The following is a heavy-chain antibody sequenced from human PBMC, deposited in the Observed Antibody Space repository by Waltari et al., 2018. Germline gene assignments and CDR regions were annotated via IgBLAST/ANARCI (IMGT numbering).Heavy chain of an antibody. CDR2: ISGSGGST. CDR3: ANGVLRFLEWSH. D-gene: IGHD3-3*01. Sequence: EVQLLESGGGLVQPGGSLRLSCAASGFTFSSYAMSWVRQAPGKGLEWVSAISGSGGSTYYADSVKGRFTISRDNSKNTLYLQMNSLRAEDTAVYYCANGVLRFLEWSHWGQGTLVTVSS. J-gene: IGHJ4*02. CDR1: GFTFSSYA. V-gene: IGHV3-23*01.